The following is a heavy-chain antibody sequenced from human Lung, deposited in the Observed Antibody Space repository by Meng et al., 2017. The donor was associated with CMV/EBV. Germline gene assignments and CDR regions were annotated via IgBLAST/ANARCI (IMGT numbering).Heavy chain of an antibody. D-gene: IGHD2-2*01. V-gene: IGHV4-34*01. Sequence: SDTLSLXXAVYCGCFRGYYWSWIRQPPGKGLEWIGEINHSGSTNYNPSLKTRVTISVDTSKNQFSLKLSSVTAADTAVYYCARLRDRYCSSTSCQVTFYYYYGMDVWGQGXTVTVSS. CDR2: INHSGST. CDR3: ARLRDRYCSSTSCQVTFYYYYGMDV. J-gene: IGHJ6*02. CDR1: CGCFRGYY.